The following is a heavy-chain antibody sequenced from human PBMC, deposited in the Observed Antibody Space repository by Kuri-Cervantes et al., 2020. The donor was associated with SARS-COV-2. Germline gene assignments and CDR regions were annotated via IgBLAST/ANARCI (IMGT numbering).Heavy chain of an antibody. Sequence: SWDVSGNSTSSTYWSWIRQPAGKGPEWIGRIYTSGSTNYNPSLKSRVTISVDTSKNQFSLKLSSVTAANTAVYYCASPRASMITFGGVIDNFDYWGQGTLVTVSS. J-gene: IGHJ4*02. D-gene: IGHD3-16*02. CDR1: GNSTSSTY. V-gene: IGHV4-4*07. CDR3: ASPRASMITFGGVIDNFDY. CDR2: IYTSGST.